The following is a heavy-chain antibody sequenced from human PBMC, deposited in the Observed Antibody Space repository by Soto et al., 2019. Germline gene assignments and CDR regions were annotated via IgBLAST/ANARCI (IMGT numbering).Heavy chain of an antibody. V-gene: IGHV3-23*01. Sequence: PGGSLRLSCAASGFTFSNYAMSWVRRAPGKGLEWVSTISGSDTNTYYADSVKGRFTISRDNAQNTLYLEMNSLRVDDTAVYYCASDTSGWIPDAHWGQGTLVTVSS. D-gene: IGHD6-19*01. CDR1: GFTFSNYA. CDR2: ISGSDTNT. J-gene: IGHJ4*02. CDR3: ASDTSGWIPDAH.